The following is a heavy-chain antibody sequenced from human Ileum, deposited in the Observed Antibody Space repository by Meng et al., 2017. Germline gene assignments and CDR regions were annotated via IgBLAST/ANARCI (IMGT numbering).Heavy chain of an antibody. V-gene: IGHV4-4*02. CDR2: ISQSGTT. CDR1: GGSISNGKW. Sequence: QVQLQESGPGLVKPSGTLSLTCAVSGGSISNGKWWSWVRRPPGKGLEWIGEISQSGTTNYCPSLNSRVSISLDKANNHLSLTLTSVTAADTAVYYCATYGSGFTPPLDPWGQGILITVSS. D-gene: IGHD3-10*01. CDR3: ATYGSGFTPPLDP. J-gene: IGHJ5*02.